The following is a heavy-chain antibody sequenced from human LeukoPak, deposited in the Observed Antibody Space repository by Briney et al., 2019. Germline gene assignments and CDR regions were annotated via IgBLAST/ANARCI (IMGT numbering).Heavy chain of an antibody. CDR2: INWNGGST. CDR3: ARVQSGSYSYYYYYYYMDV. D-gene: IGHD1-26*01. V-gene: IGHV3-20*04. J-gene: IGHJ6*03. CDR1: GFTFDDYG. Sequence: GGSLRLSCAASGFTFDDYGMSWVRQAPGKGLEWVSGINWNGGSTGYADSVKGRFTISRDNAKNSLYLQMNSLRAEDTALYYCARVQSGSYSYYYYYYYMDVWGKGTTVTVSS.